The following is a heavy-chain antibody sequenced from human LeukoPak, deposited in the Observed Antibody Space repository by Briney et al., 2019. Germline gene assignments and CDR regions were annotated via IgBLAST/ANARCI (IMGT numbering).Heavy chain of an antibody. D-gene: IGHD2-2*01. CDR3: AVSSTSLPGAFDI. CDR2: MNPNSGNT. J-gene: IGHJ3*02. CDR1: GYTFTSYG. Sequence: ASVKVSCKASGYTFTSYGISWVRQATGQGLEWMGWMNPNSGNTGYAQKFQGRVTITRNTSISTAYMELSSLRSEDTAVYYCAVSSTSLPGAFDIWGQGTMVTVSS. V-gene: IGHV1-8*03.